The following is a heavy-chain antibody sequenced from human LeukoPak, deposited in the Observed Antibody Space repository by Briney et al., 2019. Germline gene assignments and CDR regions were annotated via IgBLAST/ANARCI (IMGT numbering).Heavy chain of an antibody. V-gene: IGHV3-23*01. J-gene: IGHJ4*02. Sequence: GGSLRLSCAASGFTFSSYAMSWVRQAPGKGLEWVSGISSGGANTYYADSVRGRLTISRDNSKNTLYLQMHSLRADDTAVYFCAKDSSLLIPYFDYGGRGTLVPVPS. CDR3: AKDSSLLIPYFDY. D-gene: IGHD3-16*01. CDR2: ISSGGANT. CDR1: GFTFSSYA.